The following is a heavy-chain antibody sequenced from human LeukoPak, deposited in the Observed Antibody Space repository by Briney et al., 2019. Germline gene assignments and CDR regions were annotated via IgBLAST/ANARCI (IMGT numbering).Heavy chain of an antibody. Sequence: PSETLSLTCTVSGGSISSSSYYWGWIRQPPGKGLEWTGSIYYSGSTYYNPSLKSRVTISVDTSKNQFSLKLSSVTAADTAVYYCARQYRATGYFDYWGQGTLVTVSS. CDR3: ARQYRATGYFDY. V-gene: IGHV4-39*01. J-gene: IGHJ4*02. CDR2: IYYSGST. CDR1: GGSISSSSYY. D-gene: IGHD2-2*01.